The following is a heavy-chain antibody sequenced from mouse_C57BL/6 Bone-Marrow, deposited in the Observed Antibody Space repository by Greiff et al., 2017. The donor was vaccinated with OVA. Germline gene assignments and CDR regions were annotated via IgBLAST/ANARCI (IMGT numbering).Heavy chain of an antibody. CDR3: DGYYY. Sequence: EVQVVESGAELVRPGASVKLSCTASGINIKDDYMHWVKQRPEQGLEWIGWIDPENGDTEYASKFQGKATITVDTSSNTAYLHLSSLTSEDTAVYYCDGYYYWGQGTTLTVSS. V-gene: IGHV14-4*01. D-gene: IGHD2-3*01. CDR1: GINIKDDY. CDR2: IDPENGDT. J-gene: IGHJ2*01.